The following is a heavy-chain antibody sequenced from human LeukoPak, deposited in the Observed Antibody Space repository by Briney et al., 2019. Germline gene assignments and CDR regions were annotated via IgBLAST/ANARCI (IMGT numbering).Heavy chain of an antibody. D-gene: IGHD3-10*01. V-gene: IGHV3-23*01. J-gene: IGHJ4*02. CDR2: FTGNGGTT. Sequence: GGSLRLSCAASGFTFSGYAMSWVRPAPGKGRAWVSAFTGNGGTTCYTDSVKGRFTISRDKSKNTVYLQMNSLRDGDTAIYYCAKDLYFYGSGSTPDYWGQGTLVTVSS. CDR3: AKDLYFYGSGSTPDY. CDR1: GFTFSGYA.